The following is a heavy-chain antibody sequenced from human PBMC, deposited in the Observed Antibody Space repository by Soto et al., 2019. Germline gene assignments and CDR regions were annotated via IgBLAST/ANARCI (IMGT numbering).Heavy chain of an antibody. CDR2: ISTSGGST. J-gene: IGHJ4*02. D-gene: IGHD5-18*01. CDR3: ARDGLGAYTYGSYYFDY. Sequence: EVQLLESGGGLVQPGGSLRLSCAASGFTFSNYAMSWVRQAPGKGLEWVSTISTSGGSTYSADSVKGRFTISGDNSKNTLYLQMNSLRAEDTAVYYCARDGLGAYTYGSYYFDYWGQGTLVTVSS. CDR1: GFTFSNYA. V-gene: IGHV3-23*01.